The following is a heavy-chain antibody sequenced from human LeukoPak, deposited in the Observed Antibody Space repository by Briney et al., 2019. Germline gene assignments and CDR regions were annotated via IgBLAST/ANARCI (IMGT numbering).Heavy chain of an antibody. J-gene: IGHJ3*02. CDR3: ARSTYLSDITMIVETAFDI. D-gene: IGHD3-22*01. CDR1: GGSISSGDYY. Sequence: TSETLSLTCTVSGGSISSGDYYWSWIRQPPGKGLEWIGYIYYSGSTYYNPSLKSRVTISVDTSKNQFSLKLSSVTAADTAVYYCARSTYLSDITMIVETAFDIWGQGTMVTVSS. CDR2: IYYSGST. V-gene: IGHV4-30-4*01.